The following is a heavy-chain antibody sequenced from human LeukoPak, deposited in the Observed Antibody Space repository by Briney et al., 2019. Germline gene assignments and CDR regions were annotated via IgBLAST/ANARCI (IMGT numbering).Heavy chain of an antibody. J-gene: IGHJ4*02. Sequence: SSVKVSCKASGGTFSSYAISWVRQAPGQGLEWMGGIIPIFCTANYAQKFQGRVTITADKSTSTAYMELSSLRSEDTAVYYCARLRREEMAYYFDYWGQGTLVTVSS. D-gene: IGHD5-24*01. CDR3: ARLRREEMAYYFDY. CDR2: IIPIFCTA. CDR1: GGTFSSYA. V-gene: IGHV1-69*06.